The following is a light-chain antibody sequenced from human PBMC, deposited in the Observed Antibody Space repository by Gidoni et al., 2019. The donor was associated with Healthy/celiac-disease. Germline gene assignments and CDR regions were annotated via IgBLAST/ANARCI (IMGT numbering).Light chain of an antibody. Sequence: IVMTQSPDSLPFSLCERATINCKSSQSVLYSSNNKNYLAWYQQKPGQPPKLLIYCASTRESGVPDRFSGSGSGTDFTLTISSLQAEDGAVYYCQQYYSTPRTFGQGTKVEIK. CDR2: CAS. CDR3: QQYYSTPRT. J-gene: IGKJ1*01. V-gene: IGKV4-1*01. CDR1: QSVLYSSNNKNY.